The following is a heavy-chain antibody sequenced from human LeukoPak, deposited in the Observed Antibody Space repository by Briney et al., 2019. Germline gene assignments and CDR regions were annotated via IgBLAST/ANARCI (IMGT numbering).Heavy chain of an antibody. CDR1: GYIFSSYG. V-gene: IGHV3-30*02. Sequence: PGGSLRLSCTASGYIFSSYGIHWVRQAPGKGLHWVTFIRYDGTNQYYADSVKGRFTVSRDNSKNTVYLQMNSLRPDDTAIYYCAKDAYGALDYWGQGTLVTVSS. J-gene: IGHJ4*02. D-gene: IGHD4-17*01. CDR2: IRYDGTNQ. CDR3: AKDAYGALDY.